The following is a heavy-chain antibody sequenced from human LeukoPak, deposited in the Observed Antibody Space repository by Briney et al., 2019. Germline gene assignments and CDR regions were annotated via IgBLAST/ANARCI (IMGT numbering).Heavy chain of an antibody. Sequence: SETLSLTCAVYGGSFSGYYWSWIRQPPGKGLEWIGEINHSGSTNYNPSLKSRVTISVDTSKNQFSLKLSSVTAADTAVYYCALSLWFGELSGLGYWGQGTLVTVSS. CDR1: GGSFSGYY. V-gene: IGHV4-34*01. CDR3: ALSLWFGELSGLGY. D-gene: IGHD3-10*01. CDR2: INHSGST. J-gene: IGHJ4*02.